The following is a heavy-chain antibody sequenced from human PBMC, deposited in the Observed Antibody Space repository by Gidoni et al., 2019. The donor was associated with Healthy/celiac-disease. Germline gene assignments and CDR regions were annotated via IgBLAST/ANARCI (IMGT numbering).Heavy chain of an antibody. J-gene: IGHJ4*02. CDR3: AKDRIAAAGNFDY. CDR1: GFTFSSYG. D-gene: IGHD6-13*01. CDR2: ISYDGSNK. V-gene: IGHV3-30*18. Sequence: QVQLVESGGGVVQPGRSLRLSCAASGFTFSSYGMHWVRQAPGKGLEWVAVISYDGSNKYYADSVKGRFTISRDNSKNTLYLQMNSLRAEDTAVYYCAKDRIAAAGNFDYWGQGTLVTVSS.